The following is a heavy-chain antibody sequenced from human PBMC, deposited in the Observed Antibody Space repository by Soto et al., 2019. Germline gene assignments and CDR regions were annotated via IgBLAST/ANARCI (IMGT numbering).Heavy chain of an antibody. CDR3: VRDSFGHAVFDY. J-gene: IGHJ4*02. CDR2: ISTSNGNT. CDR1: GYTFTSYG. Sequence: QVQLVQSGAEVKKPGASLKVSCKAAGYTFTSYGISWVRQAPGQGLEWMAWISTSNGNTNYAQKFQGRVTMTTDTSTTTDTMELRSLTPDDTAVYYCVRDSFGHAVFDYWSQGTLVTVSS. V-gene: IGHV1-18*04. D-gene: IGHD2-2*01.